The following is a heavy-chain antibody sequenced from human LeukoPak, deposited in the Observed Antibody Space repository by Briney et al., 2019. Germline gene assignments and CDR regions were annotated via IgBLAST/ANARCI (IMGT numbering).Heavy chain of an antibody. CDR2: ISGSGGST. J-gene: IGHJ4*02. Sequence: PGGSLRLSCAASGFTFSSYSMNWVRQAPGKGLEWVSAISGSGGSTYYADSVKGRFTISRDNSKNTLYLQMNSLRAEDTAVYYCAKDRTYSSKNDYWGQGTLVTVSS. D-gene: IGHD6-13*01. CDR1: GFTFSSYS. CDR3: AKDRTYSSKNDY. V-gene: IGHV3-23*01.